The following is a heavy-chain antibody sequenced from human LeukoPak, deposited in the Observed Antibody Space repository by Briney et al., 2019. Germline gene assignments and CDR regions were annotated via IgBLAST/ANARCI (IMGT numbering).Heavy chain of an antibody. J-gene: IGHJ4*02. D-gene: IGHD1-26*01. Sequence: PGGSLRLSCAASGFAFSDYWMSWVRQAPGKGLEWVANIKEDGSERYYVDSVKGRCTTSRDNAQNSLYLHLNSLRAEDTAVYFCARERRRSFCLDCWGQGTLVTVSS. V-gene: IGHV3-7*01. CDR1: GFAFSDYW. CDR2: IKEDGSER. CDR3: ARERRRSFCLDC.